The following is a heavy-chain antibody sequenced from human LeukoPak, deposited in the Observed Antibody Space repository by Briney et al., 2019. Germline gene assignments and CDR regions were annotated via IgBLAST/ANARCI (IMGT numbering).Heavy chain of an antibody. D-gene: IGHD3-10*01. CDR2: IRYDGSNK. CDR3: AKILWFGELSSDY. J-gene: IGHJ4*02. V-gene: IGHV3-30*02. Sequence: GGALRLSCAASGFTFSSYGMHWVRQAPGKGLEGVAFIRYDGSNKYYADSVKGRFTISRDNSKNTLYLQMNSLRAEDTAVYYCAKILWFGELSSDYWGQGTLVTVSS. CDR1: GFTFSSYG.